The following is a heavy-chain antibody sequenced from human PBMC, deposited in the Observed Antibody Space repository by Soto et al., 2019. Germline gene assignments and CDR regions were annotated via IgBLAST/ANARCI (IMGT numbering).Heavy chain of an antibody. J-gene: IGHJ3*02. V-gene: IGHV2-5*01. CDR2: IYWTDDK. CDR3: AHKLPVTTSAFDI. CDR1: GFSLNTSGVG. D-gene: IGHD4-17*01. Sequence: QITLKESGPTLVKPTQTLTLTCTFSGFSLNTSGVGVGWVRQPPGRALEWLAVIYWTDDKRYSPSLKSRLSITKDTSKNQVVLTMTNMDPMDTAIFFCAHKLPVTTSAFDIWGQRTMVTVSS.